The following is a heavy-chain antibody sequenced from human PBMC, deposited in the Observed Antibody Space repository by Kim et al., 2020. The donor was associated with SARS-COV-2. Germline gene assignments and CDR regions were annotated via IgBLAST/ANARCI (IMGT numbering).Heavy chain of an antibody. Sequence: SETLSLTCAVYGGSFSGYYWSWIRQPPGKGLEWIGEINHSGSTNYNPSLKSRVTISVDTSKNQFSLKLSSVTAADTAVYYCARRPKPYYYGMDVWGQGTTVTVSS. CDR2: INHSGST. CDR1: GGSFSGYY. CDR3: ARRPKPYYYGMDV. V-gene: IGHV4-34*01. J-gene: IGHJ6*02.